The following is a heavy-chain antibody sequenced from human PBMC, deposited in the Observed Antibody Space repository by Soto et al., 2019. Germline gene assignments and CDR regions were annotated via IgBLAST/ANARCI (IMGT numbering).Heavy chain of an antibody. D-gene: IGHD1-26*01. Sequence: LKISCKGSGYSFTNYWIGWVRQMPGKGLEWMGIINPADPDTRYSPSFQGQVTVSADKSISTAYVQWSSLKASDTAMYYCARGRRSIVGATNFDFWGQGTLVTVSS. J-gene: IGHJ4*02. V-gene: IGHV5-51*01. CDR2: INPADPDT. CDR1: GYSFTNYW. CDR3: ARGRRSIVGATNFDF.